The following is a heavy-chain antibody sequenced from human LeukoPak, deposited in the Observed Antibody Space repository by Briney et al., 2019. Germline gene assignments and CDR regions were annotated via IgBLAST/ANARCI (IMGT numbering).Heavy chain of an antibody. V-gene: IGHV3-7*03. D-gene: IGHD3-9*01. CDR2: IKQEGSEK. Sequence: GGSLRLSCAASGFTFSSSWMSWVRQAPGKGREWVANIKQEGSEKYYVDSVKGRFTISRDNAKNSLYLQMNSLRAEDTAVYYCARELSNDILTGYSDAFDIWGQGTMVTVSS. CDR1: GFTFSSSW. CDR3: ARELSNDILTGYSDAFDI. J-gene: IGHJ3*02.